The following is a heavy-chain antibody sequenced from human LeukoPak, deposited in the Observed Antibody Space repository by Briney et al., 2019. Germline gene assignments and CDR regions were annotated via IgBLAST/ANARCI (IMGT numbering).Heavy chain of an antibody. Sequence: ASVKVSCTTSGYSFNDYYINWVRQATGHGLEWMGWINPGNTNTGYAQKFQGRVTITRDTSISTVYMELRSLTSEDTAMYYCARVFPPRIAYCGGDCSVDYWGQGTLVTVSS. J-gene: IGHJ4*02. CDR1: GYSFNDYY. CDR3: ARVFPPRIAYCGGDCSVDY. D-gene: IGHD2-21*01. V-gene: IGHV1-8*03. CDR2: INPGNTNT.